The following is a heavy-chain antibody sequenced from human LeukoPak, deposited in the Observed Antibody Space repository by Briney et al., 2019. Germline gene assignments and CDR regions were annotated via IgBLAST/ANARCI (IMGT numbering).Heavy chain of an antibody. CDR3: ARESIASRGDY. CDR2: IYYNGST. V-gene: IGHV4-4*08. J-gene: IGHJ4*02. CDR1: GGSISSYY. Sequence: SETLSLTCTVSGGSISSYYWSGIRQPPGKGLEWIGYIYYNGSTNYNPSLKSRVTISVDTSKNQFSLKLSSVTAADTAVYYCARESIASRGDYWGQGTLVTVSS. D-gene: IGHD6-6*01.